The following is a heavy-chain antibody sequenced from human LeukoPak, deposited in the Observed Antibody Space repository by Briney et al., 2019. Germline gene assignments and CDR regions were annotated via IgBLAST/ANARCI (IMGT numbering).Heavy chain of an antibody. CDR2: IIPIFGTA. Sequence: SVNVSCKASGGTVSSYAISWGRQAPGQGLEWMGGIIPIFGTANYEQKLKGRVTITTDESTSTAYMKLSSVRSEDTAVYYCGVGGWNFFDYAFDIWGQGTMVTVSS. CDR3: GVGGWNFFDYAFDI. CDR1: GGTVSSYA. V-gene: IGHV1-69*05. D-gene: IGHD2-15*01. J-gene: IGHJ3*02.